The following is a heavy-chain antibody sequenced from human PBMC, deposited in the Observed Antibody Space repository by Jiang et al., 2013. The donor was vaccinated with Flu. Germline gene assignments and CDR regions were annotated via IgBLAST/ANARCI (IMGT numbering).Heavy chain of an antibody. J-gene: IGHJ3*02. Sequence: SEAEVRKPGSSVKVSCKASGNTFNSYAINWVRQAPGQGLEWMGGIIPSFGTPKYAQKFQGRLTIIADKSTSTAYMELSSLRSEDTAVYYCARDRQWELLGDAFDIWGQGTMVTVSS. CDR1: GNTFNSYA. D-gene: IGHD1-26*01. V-gene: IGHV1-69*06. CDR2: IIPSFGTP. CDR3: ARDRQWELLGDAFDI.